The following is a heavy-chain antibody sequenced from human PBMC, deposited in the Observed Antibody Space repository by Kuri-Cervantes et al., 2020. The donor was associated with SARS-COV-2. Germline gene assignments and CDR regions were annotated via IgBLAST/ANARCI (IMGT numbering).Heavy chain of an antibody. D-gene: IGHD3-3*01. Sequence: GGSLRLSCAASGFTFSSYSMNWVRQAPGKGLEWVSSISSSSSYIYYADSVKGRFTISRDNAKNSLYLQMNSLRAEDTAVYYCARAHDTTIFGVVIIAAGFDYWGQGTLVTVSS. CDR3: ARAHDTTIFGVVIIAAGFDY. J-gene: IGHJ4*02. V-gene: IGHV3-21*01. CDR2: ISSSSSYI. CDR1: GFTFSSYS.